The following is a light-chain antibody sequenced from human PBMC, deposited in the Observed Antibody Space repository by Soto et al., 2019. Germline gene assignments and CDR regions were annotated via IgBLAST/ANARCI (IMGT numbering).Light chain of an antibody. CDR2: GNN. Sequence: QSVLTQPPSVSGAPGQRVTISCTGSSSNIGAGYAVHWFQQLPGIAPILLIFGNNNRPSVVPDRFSGSKSGTSASLAITGLQAEDEGDYYCQSFDRGPSGVYVFGTGTKVTVL. CDR3: QSFDRGPSGVYV. J-gene: IGLJ1*01. CDR1: SSNIGAGYA. V-gene: IGLV1-40*01.